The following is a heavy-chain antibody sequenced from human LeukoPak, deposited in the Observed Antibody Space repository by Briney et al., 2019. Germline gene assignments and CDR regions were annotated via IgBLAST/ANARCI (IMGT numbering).Heavy chain of an antibody. J-gene: IGHJ6*03. CDR2: ISSSVSDI. CDR3: ARDGYYDFWSGYYTGGYYYYYMDV. Sequence: GGSLRLSCAASGFTFCSYSMNWVRQAPGKGLEWVSAISSSVSDIYYADSVKGRFTISRDNAKNSLYLQMNSLRAEDTAVYYCARDGYYDFWSGYYTGGYYYYYMDVWGKGTTVTVSS. D-gene: IGHD3-3*01. V-gene: IGHV3-21*01. CDR1: GFTFCSYS.